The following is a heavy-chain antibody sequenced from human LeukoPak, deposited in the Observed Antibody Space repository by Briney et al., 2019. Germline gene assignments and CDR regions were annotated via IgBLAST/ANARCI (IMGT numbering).Heavy chain of an antibody. CDR2: IKSKTDGGTT. J-gene: IGHJ4*02. V-gene: IGHV3-15*01. CDR3: ATEGYNYGYSFDD. Sequence: GGSLRLSCAASVFTFSNAWMSCVRQAPGKGLEWVGRIKSKTDGGTTDYAAPVKGRFTISRDESKNTLYLQMNSMKSEATAVDYCATEGYNYGYSFDDWGQGTLVTVSS. D-gene: IGHD5-18*01. CDR1: VFTFSNAW.